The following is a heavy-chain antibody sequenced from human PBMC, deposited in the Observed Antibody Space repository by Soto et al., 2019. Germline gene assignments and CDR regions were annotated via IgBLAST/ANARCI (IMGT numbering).Heavy chain of an antibody. J-gene: IGHJ5*02. V-gene: IGHV4-31*03. Sequence: QVQLQESGPGLVKPSQTLSLTCTVSGGSISSGGYYWSWIRQNPGKGLEWIGYIYYSGSTYYNPSLKSRVTISVDTSKNQFSLKLSSVTAADTAVYYCARDFNYYGSVELWVDPWGQGTLVTVSS. CDR1: GGSISSGGYY. CDR2: IYYSGST. CDR3: ARDFNYYGSVELWVDP. D-gene: IGHD3-10*01.